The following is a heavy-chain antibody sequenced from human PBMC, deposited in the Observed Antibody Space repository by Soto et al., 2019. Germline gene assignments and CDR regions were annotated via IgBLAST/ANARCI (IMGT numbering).Heavy chain of an antibody. CDR3: ARGRPITALLNYFDY. Sequence: SLKVSCKASRGTFSIYAISWVRQAPGQGLEWMGGIIPIFGTANYAQKFQGRVTITADESTSTAYMELSSLRSEDTAVYYCARGRPITALLNYFDYWGQGTRVTVPS. V-gene: IGHV1-69*13. CDR2: IIPIFGTA. D-gene: IGHD3-3*01. CDR1: RGTFSIYA. J-gene: IGHJ4*02.